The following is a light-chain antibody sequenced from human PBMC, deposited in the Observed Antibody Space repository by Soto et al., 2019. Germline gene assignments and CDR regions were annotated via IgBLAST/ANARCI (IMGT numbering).Light chain of an antibody. CDR1: HSNIGTKA. CDR2: KTD. Sequence: QSELTQPPSASGTPGQRVTISCSGSHSNIGTKAVKWFQQVPGAAPKSLIYKTDQRPSGVPDRFSGSKSGTSASLAISGLQPEDEADYYCASWDDSLNGVVFGGGTKLTVL. CDR3: ASWDDSLNGVV. J-gene: IGLJ3*02. V-gene: IGLV1-44*01.